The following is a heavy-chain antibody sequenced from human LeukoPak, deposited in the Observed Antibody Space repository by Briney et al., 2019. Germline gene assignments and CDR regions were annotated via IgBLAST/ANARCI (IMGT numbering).Heavy chain of an antibody. D-gene: IGHD5-24*01. V-gene: IGHV4-39*01. CDR1: GGSISSSSYY. J-gene: IGHJ4*02. CDR3: ARLARDVYNIIAYFFDQ. CDR2: IYYSGST. Sequence: PSETLSLTCTVSGGSISSSSYYRGWIRQPPGKGLEWIGSIYYSGSTYYNPSLKSRVTISVDTSKNQFTLKLSSVTAADTAVYYCARLARDVYNIIAYFFDQWGQGTLVTVSS.